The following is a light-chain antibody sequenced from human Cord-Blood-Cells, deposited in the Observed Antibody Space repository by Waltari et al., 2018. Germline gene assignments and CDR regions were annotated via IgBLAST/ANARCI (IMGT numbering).Light chain of an antibody. CDR2: AAS. CDR3: MQDAQDIFT. Sequence: DIQMTQSPSSLSASVGDRVTITCRASQSISSYLNWYQQKPGKAPKLLIYAASSLQSGVPSRFSGSGSGTDFTLKISRVEAEDVGVYYCMQDAQDIFTFGPGTKVDIK. J-gene: IGKJ3*01. CDR1: QSISSY. V-gene: IGKV1-39*01.